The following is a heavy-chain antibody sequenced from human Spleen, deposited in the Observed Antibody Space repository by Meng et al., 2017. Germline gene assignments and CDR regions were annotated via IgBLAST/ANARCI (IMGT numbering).Heavy chain of an antibody. Sequence: GESLKISCKGSGYSFSSYWIVWVRQMPGRGLEWMGTVYSGDSDAKYSPSFQGQVTISADKSISTAYLQWNKVKASDTAIYYCARRNADFGTAMYLDYWGPGTQVTVSS. J-gene: IGHJ4*02. V-gene: IGHV5-51*01. CDR1: GYSFSSYW. CDR2: VYSGDSDA. D-gene: IGHD6-13*01. CDR3: ARRNADFGTAMYLDY.